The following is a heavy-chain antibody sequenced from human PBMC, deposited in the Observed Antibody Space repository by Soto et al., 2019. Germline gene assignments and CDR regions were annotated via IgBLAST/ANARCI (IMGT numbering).Heavy chain of an antibody. D-gene: IGHD1-1*01. CDR2: ITASTTTI. CDR3: ARDGRRGSDMDV. V-gene: IGHV3-48*02. CDR1: GFTFTSYS. J-gene: IGHJ6*02. Sequence: PGGSLRLSCAGSGFTFTSYSVNWVRQAPGKGLEWVSFITASTTTIYYADSVKGRFTISRDNAKNSVYLQMNSLRDEDTAVYYCARDGRRGSDMDVWAKGPRSPSP.